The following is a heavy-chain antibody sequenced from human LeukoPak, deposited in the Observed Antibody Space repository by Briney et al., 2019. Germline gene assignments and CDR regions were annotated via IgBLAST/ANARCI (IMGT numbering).Heavy chain of an antibody. J-gene: IGHJ4*02. CDR1: GDSISSGSYY. Sequence: PSQTLSLTCSVSGDSISSGSYYWSWIRQPAGKGLEWIGRIYSSGSTNYNPSLKSRVTISVDTSKNQFSLKLSSVTAADTAVYYCASSSGWWGVYWGQGTLVTVSS. V-gene: IGHV4-61*02. CDR3: ASSSGWWGVY. D-gene: IGHD6-13*01. CDR2: IYSSGST.